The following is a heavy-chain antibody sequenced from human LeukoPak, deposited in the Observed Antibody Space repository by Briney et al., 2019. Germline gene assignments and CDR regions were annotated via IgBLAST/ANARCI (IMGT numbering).Heavy chain of an antibody. J-gene: IGHJ6*03. CDR2: IKQDGSEK. CDR3: ARDNGVVHGVYYMDV. V-gene: IGHV3-7*01. CDR1: GFTFSNYW. Sequence: GGSLRLSCAASGFTFSNYWMTWVRQAPGKGREWVADIKQDGSEKVYVNSVRGRFTISRDNAKMSLFLQMNSLRAEDTAVYYCARDNGVVHGVYYMDVWGKGTTVTVS. D-gene: IGHD3-3*01.